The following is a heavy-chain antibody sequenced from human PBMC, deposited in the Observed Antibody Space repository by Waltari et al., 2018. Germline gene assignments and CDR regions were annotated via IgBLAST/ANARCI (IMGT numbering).Heavy chain of an antibody. CDR1: GFTFSRSW. Sequence: EVQLVESGGGLVQPGGSLRLSCAASGFTFSRSWMHWVRPAPGKGLVWVSRINTDGSGTTYADSVKGRFTISRDNAENTLYLQMNSLRAEDTAVYYCVRDSTVTLAFDIWGQGTMVTVSS. CDR2: INTDGSGT. V-gene: IGHV3-74*01. D-gene: IGHD4-17*01. J-gene: IGHJ3*02. CDR3: VRDSTVTLAFDI.